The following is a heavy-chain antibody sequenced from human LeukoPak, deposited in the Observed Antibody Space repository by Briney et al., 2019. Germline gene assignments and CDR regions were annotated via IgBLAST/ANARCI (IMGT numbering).Heavy chain of an antibody. V-gene: IGHV4-34*01. J-gene: IGHJ6*02. CDR2: INHSGST. CDR3: ARGPGRITIFGVVISWYYYGIDV. Sequence: SETLSLTCAVYGGSFSGYYWSWIRQPPGKGLEWIGEINHSGSTNYNPSLKSRVTISVDTSKNQFSLKLSSVTAADTAVYYCARGPGRITIFGVVISWYYYGIDVWGQGTTVTVSS. CDR1: GGSFSGYY. D-gene: IGHD3-3*01.